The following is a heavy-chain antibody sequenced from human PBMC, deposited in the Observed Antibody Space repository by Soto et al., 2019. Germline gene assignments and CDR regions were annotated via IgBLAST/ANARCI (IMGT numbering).Heavy chain of an antibody. Sequence: PGGSLRLSCVASGFSFSNFAMSWVRHAPGKGLEWVSEITGSTGTTYYADSVKGRFIISRDNSKNELYLQMNNLRADDTAVYYCAKDISSPPYSVDVWCNGPTVTVSS. CDR2: ITGSTGTT. CDR1: GFSFSNFA. J-gene: IGHJ6*04. CDR3: AKDISSPPYSVDV. V-gene: IGHV3-23*01. D-gene: IGHD2-21*01.